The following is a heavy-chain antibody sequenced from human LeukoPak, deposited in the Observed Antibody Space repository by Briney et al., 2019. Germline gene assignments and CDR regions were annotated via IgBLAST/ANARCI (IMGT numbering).Heavy chain of an antibody. V-gene: IGHV3-48*03. CDR2: ISSSGSTI. Sequence: GGSLRLSCAASGFTFSSYEMNWVRQAPGKGLEWVSYISSSGSTIYYADSVKGRFTISRDNAKNSLYQQMNSLRAEDTAVYYCAELGITMIGGVWGKGTTVTISS. CDR3: AELGITMIGGV. J-gene: IGHJ6*04. D-gene: IGHD3-10*02. CDR1: GFTFSSYE.